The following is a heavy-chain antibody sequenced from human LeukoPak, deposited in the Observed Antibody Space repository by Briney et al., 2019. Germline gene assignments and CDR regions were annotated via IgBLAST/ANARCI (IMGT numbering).Heavy chain of an antibody. CDR1: GFTFSSYA. CDR2: ISGSGGST. D-gene: IGHD1-26*01. V-gene: IGHV3-23*01. Sequence: GGSLRLSCAASGFTFSSYAMSWVRQAPGKRLEWVSAISGSGGSTYYADSVKGRFTISRDNSKNTLYLQMNSLRAEDTAAYYCAKEHQRGGSYQPRAFDIWGQGTMVTVSS. CDR3: AKEHQRGGSYQPRAFDI. J-gene: IGHJ3*02.